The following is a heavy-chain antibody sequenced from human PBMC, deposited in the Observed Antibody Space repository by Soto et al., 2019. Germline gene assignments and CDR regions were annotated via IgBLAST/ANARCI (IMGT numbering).Heavy chain of an antibody. Sequence: QVQLVQSGAEVQKPGASVKVSCKASGYTFRNYGISWVRQAHGQGLEWMGWIIPYNGNTHYAQNFQGRVTMTTDTSTNTASMELTSLKSDDTAVYYCARDPSQQQLLTNWFDSWGQGTLVTVSS. CDR2: IIPYNGNT. V-gene: IGHV1-18*01. D-gene: IGHD6-13*01. CDR1: GYTFRNYG. J-gene: IGHJ5*01. CDR3: ARDPSQQQLLTNWFDS.